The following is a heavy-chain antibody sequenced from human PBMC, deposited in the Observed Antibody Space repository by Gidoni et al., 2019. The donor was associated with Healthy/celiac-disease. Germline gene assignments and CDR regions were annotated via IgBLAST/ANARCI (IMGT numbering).Heavy chain of an antibody. V-gene: IGHV3-74*03. CDR2: IETGGTTT. Sequence: EVQLVESGGGLVQPGGSLSLSCAASGFSFPITWMHWVRQVPGKGLVWVARIETGGTTTMYADSVKGRFTSSRDDAKNTLYLQMNNLRVEDTAVYYCARDWYHAIDYWGQGTSVTVSS. D-gene: IGHD2-2*01. J-gene: IGHJ4*02. CDR1: GFSFPITW. CDR3: ARDWYHAIDY.